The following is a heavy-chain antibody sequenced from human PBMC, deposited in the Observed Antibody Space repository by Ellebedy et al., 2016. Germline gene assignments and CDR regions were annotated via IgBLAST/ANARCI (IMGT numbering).Heavy chain of an antibody. V-gene: IGHV3-73*01. D-gene: IGHD4-23*01. CDR3: ARDMVTTVVMRRDAFDI. Sequence: GESLKISCAASGFTFSGSAMHWVRQASGKGLEWVGRIRSKANSYAIAYAASVKGRFTISRDDSKNTAYLQMNSLKTEDTAVYYCARDMVTTVVMRRDAFDIWGQGTMVTVSS. CDR1: GFTFSGSA. J-gene: IGHJ3*02. CDR2: IRSKANSYAI.